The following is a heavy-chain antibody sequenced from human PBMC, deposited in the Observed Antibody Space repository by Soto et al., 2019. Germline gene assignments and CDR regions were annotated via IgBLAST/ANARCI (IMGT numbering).Heavy chain of an antibody. CDR3: AKYLGSWYGLSYFDY. CDR1: GFTFSSYA. Sequence: GSLRLSCAASGFTFSSYAMSWVRQAPGKGLEWVSAISGSGGSTYYADSVKGRFTISRDNSKNTLYLQMNSLRAEDTAVYYCAKYLGSWYGLSYFDYWGQGTLVTVSS. J-gene: IGHJ4*02. CDR2: ISGSGGST. D-gene: IGHD6-13*01. V-gene: IGHV3-23*01.